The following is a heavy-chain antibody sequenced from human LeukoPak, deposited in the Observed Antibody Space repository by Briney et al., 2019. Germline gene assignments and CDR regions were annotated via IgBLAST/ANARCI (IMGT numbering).Heavy chain of an antibody. CDR2: INHSGST. V-gene: IGHV4-34*01. CDR3: ARFSIVVVITDAFDI. CDR1: GGSFSGYY. Sequence: SETLSLTCAVYGGSFSGYYWSWIRQPPGKGLEWVGEINHSGSTNYNRSLKSRATIPVDRSKDQFSLRLGSVTAADTAGFSCARFSIVVVITDAFDIWGQGTMVTVSS. D-gene: IGHD3-22*01. J-gene: IGHJ3*02.